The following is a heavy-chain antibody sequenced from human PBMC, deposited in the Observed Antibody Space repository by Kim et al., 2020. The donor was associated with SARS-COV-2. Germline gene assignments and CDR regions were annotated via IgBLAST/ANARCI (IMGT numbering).Heavy chain of an antibody. V-gene: IGHV3-74*01. D-gene: IGHD5-12*01. Sequence: GNTTNYADSVKGRFTISRDNAQNTLYLLMNSLRAEDTAVYYCARGGGGYDYWGQGTLVTVSS. CDR3: ARGGGGYDY. J-gene: IGHJ4*02. CDR2: GNTT.